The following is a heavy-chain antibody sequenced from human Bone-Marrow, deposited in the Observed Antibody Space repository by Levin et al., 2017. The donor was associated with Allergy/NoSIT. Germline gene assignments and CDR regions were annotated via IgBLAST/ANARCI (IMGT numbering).Heavy chain of an antibody. Sequence: ASVKVSCKASGYTFTGNYIHWVRQAPGQGLEWMGRINPNSGDTNYAQKFHGRVTMTRDTSINTAYVELNRLTYDDTAVYYCARYSRSYDYWGQGTLVTVSS. CDR1: GYTFTGNY. CDR2: INPNSGDT. V-gene: IGHV1-2*06. D-gene: IGHD1-26*01. CDR3: ARYSRSYDY. J-gene: IGHJ4*02.